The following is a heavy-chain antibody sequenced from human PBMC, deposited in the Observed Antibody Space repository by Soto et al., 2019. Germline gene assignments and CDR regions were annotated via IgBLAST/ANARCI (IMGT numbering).Heavy chain of an antibody. J-gene: IGHJ4*02. V-gene: IGHV3-33*01. CDR3: ARGRVDGGELDL. CDR2: IWYDASNK. CDR1: GFTFSTYG. Sequence: ESGGGVVPPGRSLRLSCAASGFTFSTYGMYWVRQAPGKGLEWVAVIWYDASNKYYADSVKGRFTISRDNSENTLYLQMNSLRAEDTAVYYCARGRVDGGELDLWGQGTLVTVSS. D-gene: IGHD1-26*01.